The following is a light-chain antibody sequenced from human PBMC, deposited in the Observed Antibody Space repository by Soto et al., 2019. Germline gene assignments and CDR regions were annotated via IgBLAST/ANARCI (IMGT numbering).Light chain of an antibody. CDR3: SSYTGSTNYV. J-gene: IGLJ1*01. CDR1: SSDVGIYNY. CDR2: QVT. Sequence: SVLTQHASVSGSPGQSITISCTGSSSDVGIYNYVSWYQQHPGKAPKLMIYQVTNRPSGVSNRFSGSKSGNTASLTISGLQAEDEADYYCSSYTGSTNYVFGTGTKVTVL. V-gene: IGLV2-14*01.